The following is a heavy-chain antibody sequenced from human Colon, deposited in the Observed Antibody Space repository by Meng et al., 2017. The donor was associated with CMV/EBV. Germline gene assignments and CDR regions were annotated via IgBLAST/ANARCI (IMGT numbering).Heavy chain of an antibody. CDR2: SSSGSNVI. J-gene: IGHJ4*02. CDR3: AKGRRQFT. D-gene: IGHD3-10*01. CDR1: GFTLSSDG. Sequence: GALRTSCAASGFTLSSDGMNWVRQAPGKDLVWIAYSSSGSNVIHYADSVKGRFTISRDNAKNFLYLQMDSLRVEDSAVYYCAKGRRQFTWGQGTQVTVSS. V-gene: IGHV3-48*04.